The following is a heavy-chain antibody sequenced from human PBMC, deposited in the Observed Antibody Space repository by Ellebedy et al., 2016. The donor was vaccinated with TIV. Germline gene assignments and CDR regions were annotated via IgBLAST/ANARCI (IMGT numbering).Heavy chain of an antibody. CDR1: GYSISSGYF. Sequence: MPSETLSLTCTVSGYSISSGYFWVWIRQPPGKGLEWIGSIYHSGYTYYNPSLKSRVTVLVDTSKNQFSLKLRSVTAADTALYYCARDKGATAFDIWGQGTMVTVSS. D-gene: IGHD1-26*01. CDR3: ARDKGATAFDI. V-gene: IGHV4-38-2*02. J-gene: IGHJ3*02. CDR2: IYHSGYT.